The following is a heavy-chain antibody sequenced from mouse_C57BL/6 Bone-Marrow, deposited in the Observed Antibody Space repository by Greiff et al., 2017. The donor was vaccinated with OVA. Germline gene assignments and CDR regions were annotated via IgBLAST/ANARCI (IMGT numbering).Heavy chain of an antibody. CDR1: GYTFTSYW. V-gene: IGHV1-7*01. CDR3: ARGWLSPFAY. D-gene: IGHD2-3*01. CDR2: INPSSGYT. Sequence: VQLQQSGAELAKPGASVKLSCKASGYTFTSYWMHWVKQRPGQGLEWIGYINPSSGYTKYNQKFKDKAPLTADKSSSTAYMQLSSLTYEDSAVYYCARGWLSPFAYWGQGTLVTVSA. J-gene: IGHJ3*01.